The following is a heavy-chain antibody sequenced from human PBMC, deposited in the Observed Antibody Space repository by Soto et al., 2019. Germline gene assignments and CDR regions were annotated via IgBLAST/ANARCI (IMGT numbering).Heavy chain of an antibody. Sequence: QVQLQESGPGLVKPSETLSLTCTVSGGSINNYYWSWIRQPAGKGLEWIGRIYTSGRTNYNPSLKSRVTMSVDTSKNQFYLKLSSVTAAYTAVYYCARVYSGSYYEFDYWGQGTLVTVSS. V-gene: IGHV4-4*07. CDR3: ARVYSGSYYEFDY. CDR1: GGSINNYY. CDR2: IYTSGRT. D-gene: IGHD1-26*01. J-gene: IGHJ4*02.